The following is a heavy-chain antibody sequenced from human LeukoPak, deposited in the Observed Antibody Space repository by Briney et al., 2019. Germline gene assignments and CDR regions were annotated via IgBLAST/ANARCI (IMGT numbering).Heavy chain of an antibody. J-gene: IGHJ6*03. Sequence: GGSLRLSCAASGFTFSSYGMHWVRQAPGKGLEWVAFIRYDGSNKYYADSVKGRFTISRDNSKNTLYLQMNSLRAEDTAVYYCAKPSGLGIDVDYYYYYYMDVWGKGTTVTVSS. CDR2: IRYDGSNK. CDR1: GFTFSSYG. V-gene: IGHV3-30*02. CDR3: AKPSGLGIDVDYYYYYYMDV. D-gene: IGHD7-27*01.